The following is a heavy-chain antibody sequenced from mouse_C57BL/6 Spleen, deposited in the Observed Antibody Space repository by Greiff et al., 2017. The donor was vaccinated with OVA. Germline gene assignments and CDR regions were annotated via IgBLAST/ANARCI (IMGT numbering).Heavy chain of an antibody. D-gene: IGHD2-10*01. CDR3: ARSYSRAMDY. Sequence: QVQLKESGAELVKPGASVKISCKASGYAFSSYWMNWVKQRPGKGLEWIGQIYPGDGDTNYNGKFKGKATLTADKSSSTAYMQLSSLTSEDSAVYFCARSYSRAMDYWGQGTSVTVSS. V-gene: IGHV1-80*01. CDR1: GYAFSSYW. CDR2: IYPGDGDT. J-gene: IGHJ4*01.